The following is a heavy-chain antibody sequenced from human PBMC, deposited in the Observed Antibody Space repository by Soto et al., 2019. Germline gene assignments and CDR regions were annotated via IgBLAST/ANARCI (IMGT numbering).Heavy chain of an antibody. CDR1: GGTFSSYA. V-gene: IGHV1-69*13. Sequence: ASVKVSCKASGGTFSSYAISWVRQAPGQGLEWMGGIIPIFGTANYAQKFQGRVTITADESTGTAYMELSSLRSEDTAVYYCAREGTGYSSSWYYYYGMDVWGQGTTVTVSS. D-gene: IGHD6-13*01. J-gene: IGHJ6*02. CDR3: AREGTGYSSSWYYYYGMDV. CDR2: IIPIFGTA.